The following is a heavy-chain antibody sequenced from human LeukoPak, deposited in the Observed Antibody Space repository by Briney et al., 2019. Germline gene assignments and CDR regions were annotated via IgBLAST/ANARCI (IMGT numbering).Heavy chain of an antibody. J-gene: IGHJ5*02. Sequence: SQTLSLTCAISGDSVSSNRAAWNWFRQSPSRGLEWLGRTYYTSKWYNDYAVSVKSRTIVNPDTSRNQFSLHLNSVTPEDTAVYYCARQGFRRFDPWGQGTLVTVSS. CDR1: GDSVSSNRAA. D-gene: IGHD3-3*01. V-gene: IGHV6-1*01. CDR3: ARQGFRRFDP. CDR2: TYYTSKWYN.